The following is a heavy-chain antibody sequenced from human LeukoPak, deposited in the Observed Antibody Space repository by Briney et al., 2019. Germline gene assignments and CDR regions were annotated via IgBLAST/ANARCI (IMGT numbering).Heavy chain of an antibody. CDR1: GFTFSLYD. CDR2: IGTAGDT. CDR3: ATRRGLGAFDY. Sequence: GGSLRLSCAASGFTFSLYDMHWVRQATGKGLEWASAIGTAGDTYYPGSVTGRFTISRENAKNSFYLQMNSLRAGDTAVYYCATRRGLGAFDYWGQGTLITVSS. D-gene: IGHD3-16*01. V-gene: IGHV3-13*04. J-gene: IGHJ4*02.